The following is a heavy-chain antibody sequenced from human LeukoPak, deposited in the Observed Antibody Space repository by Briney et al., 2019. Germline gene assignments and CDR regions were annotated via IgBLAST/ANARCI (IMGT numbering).Heavy chain of an antibody. J-gene: IGHJ6*04. D-gene: IGHD3-10*02. Sequence: TGGSLRLSCAASGFTFGSYEMNWVRQAPGKGLEWVSYISSSGSTIYYADSVKGRFTISRDNAKNSLYLQMNSLRAEDTAVYYCAELGTTMIGGVWGKGTTVTISS. CDR2: ISSSGSTI. V-gene: IGHV3-48*03. CDR3: AELGTTMIGGV. CDR1: GFTFGSYE.